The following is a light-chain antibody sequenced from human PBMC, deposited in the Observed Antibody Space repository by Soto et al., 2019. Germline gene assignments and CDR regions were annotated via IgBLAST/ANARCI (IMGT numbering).Light chain of an antibody. CDR1: QSVSDK. Sequence: EIVMTQSPATLSVSPGERATLSCRASQSVSDKSAWYQQKPGQAPRLLIFGASTRATGIPARFSGSGSGTEFTLTISSLQSEDFATYYCQQYHTFPWTFGQGTKVEVK. CDR3: QQYHTFPWT. V-gene: IGKV3-15*01. J-gene: IGKJ1*01. CDR2: GAS.